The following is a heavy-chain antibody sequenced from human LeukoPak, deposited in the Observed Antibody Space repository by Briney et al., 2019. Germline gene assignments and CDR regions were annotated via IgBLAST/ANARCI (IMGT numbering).Heavy chain of an antibody. CDR3: AKDRDHYGSGGLDY. CDR2: ISGSSGRT. J-gene: IGHJ4*02. CDR1: GFTFSLYA. Sequence: GGSLRLSCAASGFTFSLYAMTWVRQTPGKGLEWVSTISGSSGRTDYADSGKGRFTISRDNSKYTVYLHMNSLRAEDTAMYYCAKDRDHYGSGGLDYWGQGTLVTVSS. D-gene: IGHD3-10*01. V-gene: IGHV3-23*01.